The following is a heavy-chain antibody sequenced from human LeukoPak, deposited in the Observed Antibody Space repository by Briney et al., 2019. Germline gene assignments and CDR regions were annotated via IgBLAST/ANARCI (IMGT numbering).Heavy chain of an antibody. Sequence: ASVKVSCKASGYTFTGYYMHWVRQAPGQGLEWMGWINPNSGGTNYAQKFQGWVTMTRDTSISTAYMELSRLRSEDTAVYYCATTSTGCSSTSCYLTRYYGMDVWGQGTTVTVSS. CDR1: GYTFTGYY. D-gene: IGHD2-2*01. J-gene: IGHJ6*02. CDR3: ATTSTGCSSTSCYLTRYYGMDV. CDR2: INPNSGGT. V-gene: IGHV1-2*04.